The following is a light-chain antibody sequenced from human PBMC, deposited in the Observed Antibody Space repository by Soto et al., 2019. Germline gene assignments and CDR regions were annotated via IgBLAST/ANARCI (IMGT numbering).Light chain of an antibody. V-gene: IGKV1-9*01. CDR3: QQLNSYPLIT. CDR2: AAS. Sequence: IQLTQSPSSLSASVGDRVTITCRASQGISSYLAWYQQKPGKAPKLLIYAASTLQSGVPSRFSGSASGTDFSLTISSLQPEDFATYFYQQLNSYPLITFGQGTRLEIK. CDR1: QGISSY. J-gene: IGKJ5*01.